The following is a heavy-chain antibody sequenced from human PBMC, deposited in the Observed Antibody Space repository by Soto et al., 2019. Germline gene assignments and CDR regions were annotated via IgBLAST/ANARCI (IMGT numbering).Heavy chain of an antibody. V-gene: IGHV3-21*01. J-gene: IGHJ5*02. CDR2: ISSSSSYI. CDR3: ARDTGIQRCST. CDR1: GFTFSSYS. D-gene: IGHD5-18*01. Sequence: EVQLVESGGGLVKPGGSLRLSCAASGFTFSSYSMNWVRQAPGKGLEWVSSISSSSSYIYYADSVKGRFTISRYNAKNSLYMKMNRLRAEDTAVYYCARDTGIQRCSTWGQGTLVTVSS.